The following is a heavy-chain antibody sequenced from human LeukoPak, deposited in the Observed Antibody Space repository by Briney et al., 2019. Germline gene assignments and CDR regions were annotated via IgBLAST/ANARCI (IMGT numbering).Heavy chain of an antibody. CDR1: GYTLTELS. D-gene: IGHD2-2*01. CDR3: ATAAGAMDAFDI. J-gene: IGHJ3*02. V-gene: IGHV1-24*01. CDR2: FDPEDGET. Sequence: ASVTVSCKVSGYTLTELSTHWVRQAPGKGLEWMGGFDPEDGETIYAQKFQGRVTMTEDTSTDTAYMELSSLRSEDTAVYYCATAAGAMDAFDIWGQGTMVTVSS.